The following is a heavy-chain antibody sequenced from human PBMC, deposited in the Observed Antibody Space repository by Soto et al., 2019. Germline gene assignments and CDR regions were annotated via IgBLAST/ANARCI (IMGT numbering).Heavy chain of an antibody. V-gene: IGHV3-49*03. J-gene: IGHJ5*02. Sequence: GGSLRLSCTASGFTFGDYAMSWFRQAPGKGLEWVGFIRSKAYGGTTEYAASVKGRFTISRGDSKSIAYLQMNSLKTEDTAVYYCTRDPTTVTAYGWFDPWGQGTLVPVSS. CDR2: IRSKAYGGTT. D-gene: IGHD4-17*01. CDR3: TRDPTTVTAYGWFDP. CDR1: GFTFGDYA.